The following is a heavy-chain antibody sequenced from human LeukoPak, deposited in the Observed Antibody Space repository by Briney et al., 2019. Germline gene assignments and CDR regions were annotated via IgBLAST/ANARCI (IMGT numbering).Heavy chain of an antibody. CDR3: ARVRLVYSRSWYFILDY. J-gene: IGHJ4*02. CDR1: GYTFTSYD. CDR2: MNPNSGNT. Sequence: ASVKVSCKAPGYTFTSYDINWVRQATGQGLEWMGWMNPNSGNTGYAQKFQGRATMTRNTSISTAYMELSSLRSEDTAVYYCARVRLVYSRSWYFILDYWGQGTLVTVSS. D-gene: IGHD6-13*01. V-gene: IGHV1-8*01.